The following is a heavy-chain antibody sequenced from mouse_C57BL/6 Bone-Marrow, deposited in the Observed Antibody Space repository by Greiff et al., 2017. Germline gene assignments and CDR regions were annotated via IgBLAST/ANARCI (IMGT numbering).Heavy chain of an antibody. D-gene: IGHD1-1*01. CDR3: AKQGDPITTVVATPFGY. CDR1: GFTFSSYT. CDR2: ISGGGGNT. J-gene: IGHJ2*01. V-gene: IGHV5-9*01. Sequence: EVKLVESGGGLVKPGGSLKLSCAASGFTFSSYTMSWVRQTPEKRLEWVATISGGGGNTYYPDSVKGRFTISRDNAKNTLYLQMSSLRSEDTALYYCAKQGDPITTVVATPFGYWGQGTTLTVSS.